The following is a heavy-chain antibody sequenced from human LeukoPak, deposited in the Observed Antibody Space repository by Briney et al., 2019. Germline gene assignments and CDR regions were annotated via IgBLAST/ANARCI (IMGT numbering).Heavy chain of an antibody. J-gene: IGHJ4*02. CDR3: ARVLGGSYPGFDY. CDR2: INPNSGGT. D-gene: IGHD1-26*01. CDR1: GYTFTGYY. V-gene: IGHV1-2*02. Sequence: ASVKVSCKASGYTFTGYYMHWVRQAPGQGREWMGWINPNSGGTNYAQKFQGRVTMTRDTSISTAYMELSRLRSDDTAVYYCARVLGGSYPGFDYWGQGTLVTVSS.